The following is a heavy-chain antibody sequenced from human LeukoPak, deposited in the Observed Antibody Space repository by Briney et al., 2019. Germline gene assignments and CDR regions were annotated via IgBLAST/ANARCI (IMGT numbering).Heavy chain of an antibody. CDR2: IGGSGSTK. CDR1: GFTFSDYY. Sequence: GGSLRLSCGASGFTFSDYYMSWIRQAPGKGLEWISYIGGSGSTKYYADSVKGRFTISRDNAKNTLYLQMNSLRAEDTAVYYCAIRDPNSDPFDYWGQGTLVTVSS. D-gene: IGHD1-26*01. CDR3: AIRDPNSDPFDY. V-gene: IGHV3-11*01. J-gene: IGHJ4*02.